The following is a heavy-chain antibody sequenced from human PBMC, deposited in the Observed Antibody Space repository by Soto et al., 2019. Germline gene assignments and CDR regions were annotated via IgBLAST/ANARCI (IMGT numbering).Heavy chain of an antibody. Sequence: PGESLTISCKGSGYSFTSYWIGWVRQMPGKGLEWMGIICPGDSDTRYSPSFQGQVTISADKSISTAYLQWSSPKASDTAMYYCARLGGYTGYGMDVWGQGTTVTVSS. CDR2: ICPGDSDT. J-gene: IGHJ6*02. V-gene: IGHV5-51*01. CDR3: ARLGGYTGYGMDV. D-gene: IGHD5-12*01. CDR1: GYSFTSYW.